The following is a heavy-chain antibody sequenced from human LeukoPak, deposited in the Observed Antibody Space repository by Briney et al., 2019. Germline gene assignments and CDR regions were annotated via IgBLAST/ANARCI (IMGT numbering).Heavy chain of an antibody. CDR2: IRYDGSNE. J-gene: IGHJ6*03. CDR3: AKAASKRTDYGDYAYYYYMDA. D-gene: IGHD4-17*01. CDR1: GFTFSSYA. V-gene: IGHV3-30*02. Sequence: GGSLRLSCAASGFTFSSYAMSWVRQAPGEGLEWVAFIRYDGSNEDYADSVKGRFTISRDDSKNTLYLQMNSLRAEDTAVYYCAKAASKRTDYGDYAYYYYMDAWGKGTTVTISS.